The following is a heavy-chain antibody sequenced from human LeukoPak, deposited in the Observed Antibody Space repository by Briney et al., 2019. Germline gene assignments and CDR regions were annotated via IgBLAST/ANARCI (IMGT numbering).Heavy chain of an antibody. D-gene: IGHD2-15*01. J-gene: IGHJ4*02. V-gene: IGHV3-74*01. Sequence: GGSLRLSCAASGLAFSAYKMHWVRQAPRKGLVWVSRISTDGYTTDYADFVQGRFTAPRDNTKNTWSLEMNSLRAEDTAVYYCVVGGSPGYWGQGTLVTVSS. CDR3: VVGGSPGY. CDR1: GLAFSAYK. CDR2: ISTDGYTT.